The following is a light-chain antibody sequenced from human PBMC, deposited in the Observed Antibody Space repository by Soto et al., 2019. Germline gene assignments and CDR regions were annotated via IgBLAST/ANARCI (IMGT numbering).Light chain of an antibody. J-gene: IGKJ3*01. CDR2: GAS. CDR1: HSVSSSY. Sequence: EIVLTQSPGTLSFSPGERATLSCRASHSVSSSYLAWYQQKRGQAPRLLIYGASSRATGIPDRFSGSGSGTDFTLTISRLEPEDFSVYYCHQYGTAPLTFGPGTKVDIK. V-gene: IGKV3-20*01. CDR3: HQYGTAPLT.